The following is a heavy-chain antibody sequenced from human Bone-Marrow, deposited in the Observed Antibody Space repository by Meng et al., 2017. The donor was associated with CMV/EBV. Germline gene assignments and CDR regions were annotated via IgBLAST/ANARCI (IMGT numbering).Heavy chain of an antibody. V-gene: IGHV4-59*12. CDR3: ARDHEEFDP. Sequence: SETLSLTCTVSGGSISSYYWSWIRQPPGKGLEWIGYIYHSGSTYYNPSLKSRVTISVDTSKNQFSLKLSSVTAADTAVYYCARDHEEFDPWGQGTLVTVSS. J-gene: IGHJ5*02. CDR2: IYHSGST. CDR1: GGSISSYY.